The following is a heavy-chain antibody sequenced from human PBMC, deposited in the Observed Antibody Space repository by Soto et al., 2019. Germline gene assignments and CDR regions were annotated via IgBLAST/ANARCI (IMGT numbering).Heavy chain of an antibody. J-gene: IGHJ4*02. V-gene: IGHV3-15*07. Sequence: GGSLRLSCAAFGFTVTNAWMNWVRQAPGKGLEWVGRIKRKSDGGTTDYAAPVRGRFTISRDDSENTMYLQMNSLEIEDTAVYYCTTSPGGAPDPYFFDYWGQGILVTLSS. CDR2: IKRKSDGGTT. CDR1: GFTVTNAW. CDR3: TTSPGGAPDPYFFDY. D-gene: IGHD3-16*01.